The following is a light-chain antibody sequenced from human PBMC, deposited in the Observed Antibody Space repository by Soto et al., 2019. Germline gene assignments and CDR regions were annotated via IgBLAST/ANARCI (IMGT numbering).Light chain of an antibody. CDR1: YTVGTN. V-gene: IGKV3-15*01. J-gene: IGKJ1*01. CDR3: GQFVSSPPRT. Sequence: EIVLTQFPASLSVSPGERATLSCWSRYTVGTNLAWYQQQPGQAPRLLIYDTSTRATGVPARFSGRGSGTEFTLTISNLQAEDLALYYCGQFVSSPPRTFGQATKVDIK. CDR2: DTS.